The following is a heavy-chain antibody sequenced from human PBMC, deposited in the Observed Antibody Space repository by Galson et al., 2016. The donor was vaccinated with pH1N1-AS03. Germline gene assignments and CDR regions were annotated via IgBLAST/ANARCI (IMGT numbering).Heavy chain of an antibody. CDR3: AKPHDYNEYEGGFDI. CDR2: MFYSGST. J-gene: IGHJ3*02. Sequence: ETLSLTCTVSGDSISSYYWSWIRQPPGKGLEWIGYMFYSGSTKYNSSLKSRVSISGDTSKNQFSLKLNSVTAADTAVYYCAKPHDYNEYEGGFDIWGQGTRVTVSS. V-gene: IGHV4-59*08. D-gene: IGHD5-24*01. CDR1: GDSISSYY.